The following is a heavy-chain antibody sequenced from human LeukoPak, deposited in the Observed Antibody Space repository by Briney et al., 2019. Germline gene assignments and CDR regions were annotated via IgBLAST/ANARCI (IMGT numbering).Heavy chain of an antibody. V-gene: IGHV3-74*01. CDR3: ARAPSEIGGYYPEYFRH. D-gene: IGHD3-22*01. CDR2: IKSDGGT. J-gene: IGHJ1*01. CDR1: GFTFSTYW. Sequence: GGSLRLSCAASGFTFSTYWMHWVRHAPGKGLVWVSRIKSDGGTNYADSVKGRFTIARDNAKKTVSLQMNSLRPEDTGVYYCARAPSEIGGYYPEYFRHWGQGTLVTVSS.